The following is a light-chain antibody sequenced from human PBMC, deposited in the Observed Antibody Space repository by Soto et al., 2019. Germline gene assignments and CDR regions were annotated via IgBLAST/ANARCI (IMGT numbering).Light chain of an antibody. CDR3: QHLNTYPIT. V-gene: IGKV1-39*01. CDR1: QSISSY. Sequence: DIQMTQSPSSLSASVGDRVTITCRASQSISSYLNWYQQKPGKAPKLLIYAASSLHSGVPSRFSGSGSGTDFTLTISSLQPEDFATYYCQHLNTYPITFGPGTKVDIK. CDR2: AAS. J-gene: IGKJ3*01.